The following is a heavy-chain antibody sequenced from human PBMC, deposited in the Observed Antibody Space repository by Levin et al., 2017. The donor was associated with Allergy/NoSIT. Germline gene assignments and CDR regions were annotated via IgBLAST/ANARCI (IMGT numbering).Heavy chain of an antibody. Sequence: GESLKISCAASGFTFSSYWMHWVRQAPGKGLVWVSRINSDGSSISYADSVKGRFTISRDNAKNTLYLQMNSLRAEDTAVYYCHIVVVTATATHFDYWGQGTLVIVSS. CDR3: HIVVVTATATHFDY. CDR1: GFTFSSYW. V-gene: IGHV3-74*01. J-gene: IGHJ4*02. CDR2: INSDGSSI. D-gene: IGHD2-21*02.